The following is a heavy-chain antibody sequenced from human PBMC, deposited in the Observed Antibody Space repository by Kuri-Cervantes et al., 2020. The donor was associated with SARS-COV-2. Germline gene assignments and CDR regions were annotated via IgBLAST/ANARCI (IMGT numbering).Heavy chain of an antibody. CDR1: GGSFSGYY. CDR3: ARGSSSGWYRSKPRAFDI. Sequence: SETLSLTCAVCGGSFSGYYWSWIRQPPGKGLEWIGEINHSGSTNYNPSLKSRVTISVDTSKNQFSLKLSSVTAADTAVYYCARGSSSGWYRSKPRAFDIWGQGTMVTVSS. V-gene: IGHV4-34*01. J-gene: IGHJ3*02. CDR2: INHSGST. D-gene: IGHD6-19*01.